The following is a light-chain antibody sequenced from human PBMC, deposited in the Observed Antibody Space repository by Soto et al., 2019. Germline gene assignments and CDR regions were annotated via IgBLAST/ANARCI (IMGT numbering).Light chain of an antibody. CDR1: NSNIGSNT. J-gene: IGLJ3*02. Sequence: QSVLTQPPSASGTPGQRVTISCSGSNSNIGSNTVNWYQQLPGAAPRLLIYGNNHRPSGAPDRFSGSKSGTSASLAISGLQSEDEADYFCAAWEDSLNGWVFGGGTKPTVL. CDR2: GNN. V-gene: IGLV1-44*01. CDR3: AAWEDSLNGWV.